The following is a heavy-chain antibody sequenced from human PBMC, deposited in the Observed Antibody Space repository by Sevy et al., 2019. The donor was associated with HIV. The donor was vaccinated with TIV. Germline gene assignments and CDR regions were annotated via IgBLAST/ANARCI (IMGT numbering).Heavy chain of an antibody. J-gene: IGHJ6*02. D-gene: IGHD3-3*01. CDR1: GGSISSYY. CDR2: IYYSGST. Sequence: SETLSLTCTVSGGSISSYYWSWIRQPPGKGLEWIGYIYYSGSTNYNPSLKSRVTISVDTFKNQFSLKLSSVTAADTAVYYCARAPHYDFWSGYYTRPYYYYGMDVWGQGTTVTVSS. V-gene: IGHV4-59*01. CDR3: ARAPHYDFWSGYYTRPYYYYGMDV.